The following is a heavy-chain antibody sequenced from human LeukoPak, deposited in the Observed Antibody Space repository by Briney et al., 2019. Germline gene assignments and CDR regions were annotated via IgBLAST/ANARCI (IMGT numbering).Heavy chain of an antibody. V-gene: IGHV1-18*01. CDR3: ARTAPYSSSWFTY. CDR2: ISAYNGNT. J-gene: IGHJ4*02. D-gene: IGHD6-13*01. CDR1: GYTFTSYG. Sequence: ASVKVSCKASGYTFTSYGITWVRQAPGQGLEWMGWISAYNGNTNYAQKLQGRVTMTTDTSTSTAHMELRSLRSDDTAVYYCARTAPYSSSWFTYWGQGTLVTVSS.